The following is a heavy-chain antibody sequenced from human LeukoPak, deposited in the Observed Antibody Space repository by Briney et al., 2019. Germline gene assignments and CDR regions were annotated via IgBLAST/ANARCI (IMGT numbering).Heavy chain of an antibody. CDR1: GYTSTGYY. CDR3: ARVSFSYYYDSSAEYYFDY. J-gene: IGHJ4*02. CDR2: INPNSGGT. D-gene: IGHD3-22*01. Sequence: ASVKVSCKASGYTSTGYYMHWVRQAPGQGLEWMGWINPNSGGTNYAQKFQGRVTMTRDTSISTAYMELSRLRSDDTAVYYCARVSFSYYYDSSAEYYFDYWGQGTLVTVSS. V-gene: IGHV1-2*02.